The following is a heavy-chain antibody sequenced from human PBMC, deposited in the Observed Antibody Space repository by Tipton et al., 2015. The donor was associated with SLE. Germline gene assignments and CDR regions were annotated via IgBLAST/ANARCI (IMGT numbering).Heavy chain of an antibody. CDR2: TYYRSKWNN. CDR3: ARGAREHSGSYFSWFDP. D-gene: IGHD1-26*01. J-gene: IGHJ5*02. V-gene: IGHV6-1*01. Sequence: LRLSCAISGGSVSSDSAAWNWIRQSPSRGLEWLGRTYYRSKWNNEYAVSVKSRITINPDTSKNQFSLQLNSVTPEDTAVYYCARGAREHSGSYFSWFDPWGQGILVTVSS. CDR1: GGSVSSDSAA.